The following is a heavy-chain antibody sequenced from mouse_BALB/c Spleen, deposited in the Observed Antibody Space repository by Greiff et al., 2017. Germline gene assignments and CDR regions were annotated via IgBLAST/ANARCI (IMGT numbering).Heavy chain of an antibody. CDR2: IDPANGNT. CDR1: GFNIKDTY. V-gene: IGHV14-3*02. CDR3: ARYYGSFYAMDY. J-gene: IGHJ4*01. Sequence: DVQLQESGAELVKPGASVKLSCTASGFNIKDTYMHWVKQRPEQGLEWIGRIDPANGNTKYDPKFQGKATITADTSSNTAYLQLSSLTSEDTAVYYCARYYGSFYAMDYWGQGTSVTVSS. D-gene: IGHD1-1*01.